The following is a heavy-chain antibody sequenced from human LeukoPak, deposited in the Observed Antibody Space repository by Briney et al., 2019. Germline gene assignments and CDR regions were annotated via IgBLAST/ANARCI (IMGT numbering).Heavy chain of an antibody. CDR3: QVVVLYYFDY. CDR2: ISSSSSTI. J-gene: IGHJ4*02. CDR1: GFTFSSYS. V-gene: IGHV3-48*02. D-gene: IGHD3-22*01. Sequence: GGSLRLSCAASGFTFSSYSMNWVRRAPGKGLEWVSYISSSSSTIYYADSVKGRLTISRDNDKKSLYLQMNSLRDEDTAVYYCQVVVLYYFDYWGQGTLVTVSS.